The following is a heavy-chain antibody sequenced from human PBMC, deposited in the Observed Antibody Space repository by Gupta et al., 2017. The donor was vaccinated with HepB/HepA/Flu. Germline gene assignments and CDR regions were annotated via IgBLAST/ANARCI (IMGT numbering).Heavy chain of an antibody. CDR1: VYSFTSYR. D-gene: IGHD1-26*01. CDR2: IYPGDSDT. Sequence: VQLFQPGAEVQQPGESLKISCTASVYSFTSYRVGWVRQMPGKGLEWMGIIYPGDSDTRYSPSVQGQVTISADKSISTAYLQWSSLKAADTAMYYCARLYNSGSYLFDYWGQGTLVTVSS. J-gene: IGHJ4*02. CDR3: ARLYNSGSYLFDY. V-gene: IGHV5-51*01.